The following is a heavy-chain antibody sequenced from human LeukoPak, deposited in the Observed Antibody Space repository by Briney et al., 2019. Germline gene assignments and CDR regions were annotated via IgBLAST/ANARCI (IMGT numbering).Heavy chain of an antibody. CDR2: ISSSSSYV. V-gene: IGHV3-21*01. J-gene: IGHJ4*02. CDR3: ARDNIADY. D-gene: IGHD6-13*01. Sequence: GGSLRLSCAASGFTFSNYNMNWVRQAPGKGREWDSYISSSSSYVYYADSVQGRFTISRDNAKNSLYLQMNSLRAEDTAVYYCARDNIADYWGQGTLVTVSS. CDR1: GFTFSNYN.